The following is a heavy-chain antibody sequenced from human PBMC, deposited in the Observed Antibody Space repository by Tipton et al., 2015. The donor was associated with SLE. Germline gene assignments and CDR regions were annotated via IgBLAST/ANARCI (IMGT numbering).Heavy chain of an antibody. V-gene: IGHV4-39*01. D-gene: IGHD2/OR15-2a*01. CDR1: GGSISSSSYY. CDR3: ARLRLSAFDI. J-gene: IGHJ3*02. Sequence: TLSLTCTVSGGSISSSSYYWGWIRQPPGKGLEWIGSIYYSGSTYYNPSLKSRVTISVDTSKNQFSLKLSSVAAADTAVYYCARLRLSAFDIWGQGTMVTVSS. CDR2: IYYSGST.